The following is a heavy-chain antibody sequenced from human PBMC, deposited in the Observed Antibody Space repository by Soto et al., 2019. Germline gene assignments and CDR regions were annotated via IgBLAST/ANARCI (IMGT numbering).Heavy chain of an antibody. CDR1: GFTFSSYG. CDR3: AKPEYSSSWYGYGMDV. V-gene: IGHV3-30*18. CDR2: ISYDGSNK. Sequence: QVQLVESGGGVVQPGRSLRLSCAASGFTFSSYGMHWVRQAPGKGLEGVAVISYDGSNKYYADSVKGRFTISRDNSKNTLYLQMNSLRAEDTAVYYCAKPEYSSSWYGYGMDVWGQGTTVTVSS. D-gene: IGHD6-13*01. J-gene: IGHJ6*02.